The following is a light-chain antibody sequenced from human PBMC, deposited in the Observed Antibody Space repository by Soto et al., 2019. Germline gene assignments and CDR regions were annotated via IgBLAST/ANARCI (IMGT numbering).Light chain of an antibody. J-gene: IGLJ1*01. CDR2: EVN. Sequence: QSVLTQPPSASGSPGQSVAISCTGTSSDVGGYNYVSWYQQHPGEAPKLMIYEVNKRPSGVPDRFSGSKSGNTASLTVSGLQAEDEADYYCSSYAGSSNVFGTWTKVTVL. V-gene: IGLV2-8*01. CDR3: SSYAGSSNV. CDR1: SSDVGGYNY.